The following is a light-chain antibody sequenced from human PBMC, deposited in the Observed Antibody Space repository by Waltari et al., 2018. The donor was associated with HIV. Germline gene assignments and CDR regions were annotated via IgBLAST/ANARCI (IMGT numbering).Light chain of an antibody. Sequence: DIQMTQSPSSLSASVGDRVTITCRASQTIRTCLNWYQQRPGKAPNLLIYATSSLQSGVPSRFRGSGSGTYFSLTISSVQPEDSATYYCQHSYSAPITFGRGTRLEIK. J-gene: IGKJ5*01. CDR1: QTIRTC. V-gene: IGKV1-39*01. CDR2: ATS. CDR3: QHSYSAPIT.